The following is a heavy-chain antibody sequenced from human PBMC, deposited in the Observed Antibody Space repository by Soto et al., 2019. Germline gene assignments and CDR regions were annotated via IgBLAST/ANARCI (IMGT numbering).Heavy chain of an antibody. J-gene: IGHJ4*02. CDR1: GYSINSGSY. CDR3: SKVHIMVVAGSTFDN. CDR2: MYHGGTP. V-gene: IGHV4-38-2*01. Sequence: PSETLSLTCVVSGYSINSGSYWGWIRQSPEMGLEWIVSMYHGGTPFYNPSLKSRVSMSMDTSKNQFPLKLTSVTAADTAIYYCSKVHIMVVAGSTFDNWGPGTLVTVSS. D-gene: IGHD2-15*01.